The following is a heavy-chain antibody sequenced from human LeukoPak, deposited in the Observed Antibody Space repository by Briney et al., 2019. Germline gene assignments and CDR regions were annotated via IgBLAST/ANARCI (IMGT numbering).Heavy chain of an antibody. V-gene: IGHV3-53*01. D-gene: IGHD3-10*01. CDR2: IYSGGST. CDR3: AKDLGGRGFGELFDY. CDR1: GFTVSSNY. Sequence: GGSLRLSCAASGFTVSSNYMSWVRQAPGKRLEWVSVIYSGGSTYYADSVKGRFTISRDNSKNTLYLQMNSLRAEDTAVYYCAKDLGGRGFGELFDYWGQGTLVTVSS. J-gene: IGHJ4*02.